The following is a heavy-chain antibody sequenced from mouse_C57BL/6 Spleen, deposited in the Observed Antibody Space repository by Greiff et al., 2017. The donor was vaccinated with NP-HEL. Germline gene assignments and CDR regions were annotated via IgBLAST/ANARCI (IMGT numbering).Heavy chain of an antibody. J-gene: IGHJ1*03. CDR3: ARRGEWVTTRYFDV. V-gene: IGHV1-61*01. CDR2: IYPSDSET. CDR1: GYTFTSYW. Sequence: QVQLQQPGAELVRPGSSVKLSCKASGYTFTSYWMDWVKQRPGQGLEWIGNIYPSDSETHYNQKFKDKDTLTVDKSSSTAYMQRSSLTSEDSAFYYCARRGEWVTTRYFDVWGTGTTVTVSS. D-gene: IGHD2-2*01.